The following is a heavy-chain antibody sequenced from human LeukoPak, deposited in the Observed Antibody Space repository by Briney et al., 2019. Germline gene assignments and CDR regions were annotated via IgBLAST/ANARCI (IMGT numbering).Heavy chain of an antibody. CDR2: ISRNSNTI. CDR1: GFTFDDYA. V-gene: IGHV3-9*01. D-gene: IGHD2-15*01. J-gene: IGHJ4*02. Sequence: PGGSLRLSCAASGFTFDDYAMHWVRQAPGKGLEWVSGISRNSNTIGYADSVKGRFTISRDNAKHSLYLQMNSLRAEDTALYYCAKDMVGSAMTEIDYWGQGTLVTVSS. CDR3: AKDMVGSAMTEIDY.